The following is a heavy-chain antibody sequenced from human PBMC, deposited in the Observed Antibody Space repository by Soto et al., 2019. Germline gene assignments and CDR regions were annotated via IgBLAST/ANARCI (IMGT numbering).Heavy chain of an antibody. CDR3: AMIPGPDIVVVVAGFNAY. V-gene: IGHV1-69*01. CDR2: IIPIFGTA. D-gene: IGHD2-15*01. CDR1: GGTFSSYA. J-gene: IGHJ4*02. Sequence: QVQLVQSGAEVKKPGSSVKVSCKASGGTFSSYAISWVRQAPGQGLEWMGGIIPIFGTANYARKFQGRVTITADESTSPAYMELSSLRSEDTAVYYWAMIPGPDIVVVVAGFNAYWGQGTLVTVSS.